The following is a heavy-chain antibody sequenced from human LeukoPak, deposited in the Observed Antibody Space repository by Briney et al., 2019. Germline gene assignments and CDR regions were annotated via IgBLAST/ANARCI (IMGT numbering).Heavy chain of an antibody. D-gene: IGHD6-19*01. Sequence: ASVKVSCKASGYTFTSYYMHWVRQAPGQGLEWMGWISPYNGNTRYVQKLQGRVTMTTDTSTSTAYMELRSLRFDDTAVYYCARAGSGSGWYFDYWGQGTLVTVSS. V-gene: IGHV1-18*04. CDR3: ARAGSGSGWYFDY. J-gene: IGHJ4*02. CDR2: ISPYNGNT. CDR1: GYTFTSYY.